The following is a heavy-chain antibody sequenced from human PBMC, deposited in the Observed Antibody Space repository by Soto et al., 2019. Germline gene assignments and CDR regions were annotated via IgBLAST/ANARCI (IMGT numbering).Heavy chain of an antibody. CDR3: AKGRPTKQNRLSADFDY. CDR2: ISYDGSNK. Sequence: QVQLVESGGGVVQPGRSLRLSCAASGFTFSSYGMHWVRQAPGKGLEWVAVISYDGSNKYYADCVKGRFTISRDNTKNTLYLQMNSLRAEDTAVYYCAKGRPTKQNRLSADFDYWGQGTLVTVST. V-gene: IGHV3-30*18. J-gene: IGHJ4*02. CDR1: GFTFSSYG. D-gene: IGHD3-10*01.